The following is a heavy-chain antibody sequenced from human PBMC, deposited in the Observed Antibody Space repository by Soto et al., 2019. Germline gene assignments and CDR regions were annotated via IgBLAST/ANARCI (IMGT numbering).Heavy chain of an antibody. CDR2: IYYSGST. CDR1: GGSISSGGYY. J-gene: IGHJ2*01. D-gene: IGHD3-22*01. Sequence: QVQLQESGPGLVKPSQTLSLTCTVSGGSISSGGYYWSWIRQHPGKGLEWIGYIYYSGSTYYNPSLKSRVTISVNTSKNQFALKLSPVTAADTAVYYCARDSYGDSSGYLRSFDLWGRGTLVTVSS. V-gene: IGHV4-31*03. CDR3: ARDSYGDSSGYLRSFDL.